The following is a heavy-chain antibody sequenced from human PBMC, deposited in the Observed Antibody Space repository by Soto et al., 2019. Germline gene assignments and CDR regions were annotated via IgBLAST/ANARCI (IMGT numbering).Heavy chain of an antibody. Sequence: ASVKVSCKASGYTFTSYGISWVRQAPGQGLEWMGWISAYNGNTNYAQKLQGRVTMTTDTSTSTAYMELRSLRSDDTAVYYCARVEVNCSGGSCYLFDYWGQGTLVTVSS. V-gene: IGHV1-18*01. J-gene: IGHJ4*02. CDR3: ARVEVNCSGGSCYLFDY. CDR1: GYTFTSYG. CDR2: ISAYNGNT. D-gene: IGHD2-15*01.